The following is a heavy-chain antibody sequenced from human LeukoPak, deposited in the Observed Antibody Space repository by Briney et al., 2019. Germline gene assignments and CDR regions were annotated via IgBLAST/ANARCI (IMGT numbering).Heavy chain of an antibody. CDR2: IYYSGST. J-gene: IGHJ4*02. CDR3: ARGYYDILTGYYPFDY. V-gene: IGHV4-61*01. Sequence: SETLSLTCTVSRGSVSSGSYYWSWIRQPPGKGLEWIGYIYYSGSTNYNPSLKSRVTISVDTSKNQFSLKLSSVTAADTAVYYCARGYYDILTGYYPFDYWGQGTLVTVSS. D-gene: IGHD3-9*01. CDR1: RGSVSSGSYY.